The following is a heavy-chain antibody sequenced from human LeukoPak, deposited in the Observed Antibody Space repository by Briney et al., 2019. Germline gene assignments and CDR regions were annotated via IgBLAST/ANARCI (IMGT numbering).Heavy chain of an antibody. J-gene: IGHJ6*04. CDR1: GDPLSAYP. CDR2: MPTGGSM. Sequence: SETLPLTCTVPGDPLSAYPCSSIRQPAAKGREWIGRMPTGGSMNCSPSLKSRVTMSIDTSNNQFSLELSSVTAADTAVYYCASERLLEGIAVWGKGTTVTVSP. V-gene: IGHV4-4*07. CDR3: ASERLLEGIAV. D-gene: IGHD3-3*01.